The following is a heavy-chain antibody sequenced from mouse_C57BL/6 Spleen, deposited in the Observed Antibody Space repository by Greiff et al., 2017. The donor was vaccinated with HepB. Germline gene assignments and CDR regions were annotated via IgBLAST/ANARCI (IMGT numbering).Heavy chain of an antibody. CDR1: GFTFSDYG. CDR3: ARRDYSKGFAY. D-gene: IGHD2-5*01. J-gene: IGHJ3*01. CDR2: ISSGSSTI. V-gene: IGHV5-17*01. Sequence: DVQLQESGGGLVKPGGSLKLSCAASGFTFSDYGMHWVRQAPEKGLEWVAYISSGSSTIYYADTVKGRFTISRDNAKNTLFLQMTSLRSEDTAMYYCARRDYSKGFAYWGQGTLVTVSA.